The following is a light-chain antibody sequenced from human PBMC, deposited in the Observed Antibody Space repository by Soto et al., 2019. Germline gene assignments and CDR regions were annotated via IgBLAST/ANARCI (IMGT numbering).Light chain of an antibody. V-gene: IGKV1-17*01. Sequence: DIQMTQSPSSLSASVGDRVTITCRPSQGIRNGLGWYQQKPGKAPNRLIYAASSLQSGVPSRFSGSGSGTEFTLTINSLQPEDFATYYCLQHNSYPRTFGQGTKVEIK. CDR1: QGIRNG. CDR3: LQHNSYPRT. J-gene: IGKJ1*01. CDR2: AAS.